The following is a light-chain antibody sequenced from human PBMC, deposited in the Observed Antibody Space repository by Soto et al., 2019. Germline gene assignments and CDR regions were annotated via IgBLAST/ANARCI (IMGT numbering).Light chain of an antibody. CDR1: QSISSW. CDR2: KAS. V-gene: IGKV1-5*03. J-gene: IGKJ2*01. Sequence: IQMTQSPSTLSASVGDRVTITCRASQSISSWLAWYQQKPGKAPKVLIYKASNLESGVPSRFSGSGSGTEFTLTISSLQPDDFATYYCQQYNSNFHTFGQGTKLEIK. CDR3: QQYNSNFHT.